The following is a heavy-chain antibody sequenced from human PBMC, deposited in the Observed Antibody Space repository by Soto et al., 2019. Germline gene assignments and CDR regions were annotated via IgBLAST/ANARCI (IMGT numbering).Heavy chain of an antibody. D-gene: IGHD2-15*01. CDR2: TYSGGSI. V-gene: IGHV3-53*01. CDR3: ARDCRAGSCYPGLGA. J-gene: IGHJ5*02. CDR1: GYAVSDSY. Sequence: EVQLVESGGGLIQPGGSLRLSCAASGYAVSDSYMSWVRQAPGRGLQWVSCTYSGGSISYADSVKGRFTISRDNSKNALYLQMNSLRVEDTAVYSCARDCRAGSCYPGLGAWGQGTLVTVSS.